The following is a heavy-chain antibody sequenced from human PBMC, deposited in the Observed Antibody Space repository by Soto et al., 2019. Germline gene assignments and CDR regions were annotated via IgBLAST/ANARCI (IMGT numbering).Heavy chain of an antibody. CDR3: ARDPATYYYGSGSFLLGS. V-gene: IGHV1-69*13. Sequence: SVKVSCKASGGTFSSYAISWVRQAPGQGLEWMGGIIPIFGTANYAQKFQGRVTITADESTSTAYMELSSLRSEDTAVYYCARDPATYYYGSGSFLLGSWGQGTLVTVSS. J-gene: IGHJ5*02. CDR2: IIPIFGTA. D-gene: IGHD3-10*01. CDR1: GGTFSSYA.